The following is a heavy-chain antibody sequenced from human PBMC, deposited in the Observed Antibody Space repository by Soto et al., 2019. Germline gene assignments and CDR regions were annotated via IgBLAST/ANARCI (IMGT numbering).Heavy chain of an antibody. J-gene: IGHJ4*02. CDR2: ISSSSSTI. CDR3: ARGQEYYDFWSGYSAFDY. D-gene: IGHD3-3*01. CDR1: GFTFSSYS. V-gene: IGHV3-48*02. Sequence: GGSLRLSCAASGFTFSSYSMNWVRQAPGKGLEWVSYISSSSSTIYYADSVKGRFTISRDNVKNSLYLQMNSLRDEDTAVYYCARGQEYYDFWSGYSAFDYWGQGTLVTVSS.